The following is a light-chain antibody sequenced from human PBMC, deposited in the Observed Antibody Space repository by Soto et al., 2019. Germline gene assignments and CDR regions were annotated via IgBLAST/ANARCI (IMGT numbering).Light chain of an antibody. J-gene: IGKJ5*01. CDR2: DAS. CDR3: QHRSNWPPIT. V-gene: IGKV3-11*01. Sequence: EIVLTQSPATLSLSPGERATLSCRASQSVSSSLVWYQQKPGQAPRLLIYDASNRATGIPARFSGSGSGTDFTLTISRLEPEDFAVYYCQHRSNWPPITFGQGTRLEIK. CDR1: QSVSSS.